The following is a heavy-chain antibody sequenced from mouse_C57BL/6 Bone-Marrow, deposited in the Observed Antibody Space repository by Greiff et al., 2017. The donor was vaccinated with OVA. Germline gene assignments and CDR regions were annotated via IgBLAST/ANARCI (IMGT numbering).Heavy chain of an antibody. CDR2: ISYDGSN. V-gene: IGHV3-6*01. Sequence: EVKLMESGPGLVKPSQSLSLTCSVTGYSITSGYYWNWIRQFPGNKLEWMGYISYDGSNNYNPSLKNRISITRDTSKNQFFLKLNSVTTEDTATYYCARESGFTTVVATPYYAMDYWGQGTSVTVSS. CDR1: GYSITSGYY. D-gene: IGHD1-1*01. CDR3: ARESGFTTVVATPYYAMDY. J-gene: IGHJ4*01.